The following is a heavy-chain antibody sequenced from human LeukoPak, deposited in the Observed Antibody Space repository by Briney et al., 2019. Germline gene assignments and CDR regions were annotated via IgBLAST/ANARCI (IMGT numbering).Heavy chain of an antibody. D-gene: IGHD6-13*01. CDR2: IYSGGST. J-gene: IGHJ4*02. CDR3: ATSSSWYPYYFDY. V-gene: IGHV3-53*01. CDR1: GFTVSSNY. Sequence: PGGSLRLSCAASGFTVSSNYMSWVRQAPGKGLEWVSVIYSGGSTYYADSVKGRFTISRDNSKNTLYLQMNSLRAEDTAVYYCATSSSWYPYYFDYWGQGTLVTVSS.